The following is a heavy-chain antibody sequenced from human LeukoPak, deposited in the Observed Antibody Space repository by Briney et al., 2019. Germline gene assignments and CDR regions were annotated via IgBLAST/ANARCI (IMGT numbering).Heavy chain of an antibody. J-gene: IGHJ4*02. CDR2: IYYSGSP. Sequence: SETLSLTCTVSGGSISSSSYSWGWIRQPPGKALEWIGSIYYSGSPYYNPSLKSRVTISVDTSKNQFSLKLSSVTAADTAVYYCARGSRYSSSSWLPFGSWYRVAFDYWGQGTLVIVSS. V-gene: IGHV4-39*07. D-gene: IGHD6-6*01. CDR1: GGSISSSSYS. CDR3: ARGSRYSSSSWLPFGSWYRVAFDY.